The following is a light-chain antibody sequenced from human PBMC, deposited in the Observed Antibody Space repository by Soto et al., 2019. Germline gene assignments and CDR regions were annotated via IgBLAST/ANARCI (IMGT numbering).Light chain of an antibody. Sequence: QSALTQPASVSGSPGQSITISCTGTSADVGGYNFVSWYQHHPGKAPKLMIYDVSNRPSGVSNRFSGSKSGNTASLTISGLQAEDEADYYCSSYTSSRTHVLFGGGTKLTVL. J-gene: IGLJ2*01. CDR1: SADVGGYNF. CDR2: DVS. V-gene: IGLV2-14*03. CDR3: SSYTSSRTHVL.